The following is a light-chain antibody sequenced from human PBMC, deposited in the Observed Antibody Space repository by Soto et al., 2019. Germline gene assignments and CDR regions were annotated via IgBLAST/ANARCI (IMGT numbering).Light chain of an antibody. CDR3: QQYSNLIT. V-gene: IGKV1-33*01. J-gene: IGKJ5*01. CDR1: QDVSNY. Sequence: DIQMSQSPSSLSASVGDRVPITCQAIQDVSNYLNWYQQKLGKAPKLLIYDASNLETGVPSRFSGSGSGTYFSFTISSLQPEDFATYYCQQYSNLITFGQGTRLEIK. CDR2: DAS.